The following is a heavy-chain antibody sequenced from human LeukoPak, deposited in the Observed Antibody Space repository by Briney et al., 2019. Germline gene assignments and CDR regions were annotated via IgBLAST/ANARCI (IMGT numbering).Heavy chain of an antibody. D-gene: IGHD3-16*01. V-gene: IGHV4-39*01. CDR1: GGSISSYY. J-gene: IGHJ5*02. Sequence: SETLSLTCTVSGGSISSYYWGWIRQPPGKGLEWIGSIYYSGSTYYNPSLKSRVTISVDTSKNQFSLKLSSVTAADTAVYYCARITPEAAWKFDPWGQGTLVTVSS. CDR2: IYYSGST. CDR3: ARITPEAAWKFDP.